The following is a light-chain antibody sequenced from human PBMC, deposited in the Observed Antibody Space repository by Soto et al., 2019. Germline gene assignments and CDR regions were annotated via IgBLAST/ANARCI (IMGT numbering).Light chain of an antibody. Sequence: EIVLTQSPAPLSLSPGERATLSCRASQSIGSYLAWYQQKPGQAPRLLIYDAFARATGIPVRFGGSGSGTDCTLTITSLEPEDVAVYYCQQRSEWPLTFGGGTKVDIK. CDR2: DAF. J-gene: IGKJ4*01. CDR3: QQRSEWPLT. V-gene: IGKV3-11*01. CDR1: QSIGSY.